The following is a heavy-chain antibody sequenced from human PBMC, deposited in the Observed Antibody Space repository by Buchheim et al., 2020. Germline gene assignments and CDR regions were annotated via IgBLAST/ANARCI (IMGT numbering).Heavy chain of an antibody. CDR3: AKDRVVAAYYYYYGMDV. Sequence: QVQLVESGGGVVQPGRSLRLSCAASGFTFSSYGMHWVRQAPGKGLEWVAVISYDGSNKYYADSVKGRFTISRDNSKNTLYLQMNSLRAEDTAVYYCAKDRVVAAYYYYYGMDVWGQGTT. V-gene: IGHV3-30*18. CDR2: ISYDGSNK. D-gene: IGHD2-15*01. CDR1: GFTFSSYG. J-gene: IGHJ6*02.